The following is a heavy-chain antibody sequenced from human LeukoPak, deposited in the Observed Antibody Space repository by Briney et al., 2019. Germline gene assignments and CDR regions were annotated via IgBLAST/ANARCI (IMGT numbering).Heavy chain of an antibody. D-gene: IGHD1-26*01. V-gene: IGHV4-4*07. CDR1: GGSISSYY. Sequence: PSETLSLTCTVSGGSISSYYWSWIRQPAGKGLEWIGRIYTSGSTNYNPSLKSRVTMSVDTSKNQFSLKLSSVTAADTAVYYCARSRLELGATDCSFDYWGQGILVTVSS. CDR3: ARSRLELGATDCSFDY. J-gene: IGHJ4*02. CDR2: IYTSGST.